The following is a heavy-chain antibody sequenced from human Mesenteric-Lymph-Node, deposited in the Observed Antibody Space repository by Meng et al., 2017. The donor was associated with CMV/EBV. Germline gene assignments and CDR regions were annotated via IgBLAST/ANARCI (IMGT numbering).Heavy chain of an antibody. J-gene: IGHJ4*02. D-gene: IGHD3-10*01. CDR3: AITYYYGSGSYG. V-gene: IGHV3-20*04. Sequence: GESLKISCVGSGFTFSTYAMNWVRQAPGKGLEWVSGINWNGGSTGYADSVKGRFTISRDNAKNSLYLQMNSLRAEDTALYYCAITYYYGSGSYGWGQGTLVTVSS. CDR1: GFTFSTYA. CDR2: INWNGGST.